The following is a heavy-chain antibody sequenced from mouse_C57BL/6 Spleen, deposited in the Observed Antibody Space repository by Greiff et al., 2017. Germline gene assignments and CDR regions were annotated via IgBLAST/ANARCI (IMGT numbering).Heavy chain of an antibody. Sequence: EVKVEESGEGLVKPGGSLKLSCAASGFTFSSYAMSWVRQTPEKRLEWVAYISSGGDYIYYADTVKGRFTISRDNARNTLYLQMSSLKSEDTAMYYCTRDYYSNYHAMDYWGQGTSVTVSS. V-gene: IGHV5-9-1*02. D-gene: IGHD2-5*01. CDR3: TRDYYSNYHAMDY. J-gene: IGHJ4*01. CDR1: GFTFSSYA. CDR2: ISSGGDYI.